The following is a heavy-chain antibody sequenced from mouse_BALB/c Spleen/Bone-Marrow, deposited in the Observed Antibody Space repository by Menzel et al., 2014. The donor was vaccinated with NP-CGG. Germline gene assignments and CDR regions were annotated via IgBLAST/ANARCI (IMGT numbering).Heavy chain of an antibody. Sequence: QVHVKQSGAELMKPGASMKISCKASGYTFSSFWIEWVKQRPGHGLEWIGEILPEGGSSNYNEKFKGKATLTADTSSNTVYMQLSSLTSEDSAVYYCARTPGVLYYFDYWGQGTPLTVSS. J-gene: IGHJ2*01. V-gene: IGHV1-9*01. CDR1: GYTFSSFW. CDR3: ARTPGVLYYFDY. CDR2: ILPEGGSS.